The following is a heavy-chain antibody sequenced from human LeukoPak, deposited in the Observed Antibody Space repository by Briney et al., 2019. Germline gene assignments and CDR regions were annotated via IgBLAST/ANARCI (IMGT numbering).Heavy chain of an antibody. J-gene: IGHJ4*02. D-gene: IGHD3-16*01. Sequence: SETLSLTCTVSGGSISSSSYYWGWIRQPPGKGLEWIGRIYTSGSTKYNPSLKSRVTISVDTSKNQFSLKLSSVTAADTAVYYCARGGDTWGQGTLVTVSS. V-gene: IGHV4-61*02. CDR2: IYTSGST. CDR1: GGSISSSSYY. CDR3: ARGGDT.